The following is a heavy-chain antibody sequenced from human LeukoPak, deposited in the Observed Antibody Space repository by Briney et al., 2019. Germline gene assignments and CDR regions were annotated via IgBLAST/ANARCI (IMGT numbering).Heavy chain of an antibody. CDR1: GYTFTSYG. V-gene: IGHV7-4-1*02. D-gene: IGHD3-22*01. Sequence: ASVKVSCKASGYTFTSYGISWVRQAPGQGLEWMGWINTNTGNPTYAQGFTGRFVFSLDTSVSTAYLQISSLKAEDTAVYYCARDYYDSSAVNGYWGQGTLVTVSS. CDR3: ARDYYDSSAVNGY. CDR2: INTNTGNP. J-gene: IGHJ4*02.